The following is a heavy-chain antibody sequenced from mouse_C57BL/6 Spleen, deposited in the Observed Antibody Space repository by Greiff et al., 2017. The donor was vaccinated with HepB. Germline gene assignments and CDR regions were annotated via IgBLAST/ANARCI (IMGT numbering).Heavy chain of an antibody. CDR2: ISYDGSN. Sequence: EVQLQESGPGLVKPSQSLSLTCSVTGYSITSGYYWYWIRQFPGNKLEWMGYISYDGSNNYNPSLKNRITITRDTSKNQFFLKLNSVTTEDTATYYDARGGFNTTVVADWYFDVWGTGTTVTVSS. J-gene: IGHJ1*03. CDR1: GYSITSGYY. D-gene: IGHD1-1*01. V-gene: IGHV3-6*01. CDR3: ARGGFNTTVVADWYFDV.